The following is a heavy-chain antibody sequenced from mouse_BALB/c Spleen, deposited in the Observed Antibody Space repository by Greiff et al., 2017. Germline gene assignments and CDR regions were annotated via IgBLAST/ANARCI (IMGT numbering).Heavy chain of an antibody. J-gene: IGHJ2*01. CDR2: IDPANGNT. CDR3: ARVGGYPYYFDY. D-gene: IGHD2-2*01. Sequence: EVKLQESGAELVKPGASVKLSCTASGFNIKDTYMHWVKQRPEQGLEWIGRIDPANGNTKYDPKFQGKATITADTSSNTAYLQLSSLTSEDTAVYYCARVGGYPYYFDYWGQGTTLTVSS. V-gene: IGHV14-3*02. CDR1: GFNIKDTY.